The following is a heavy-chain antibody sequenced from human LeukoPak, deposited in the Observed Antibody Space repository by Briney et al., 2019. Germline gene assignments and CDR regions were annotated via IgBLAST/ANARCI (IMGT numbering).Heavy chain of an antibody. J-gene: IGHJ5*02. CDR3: ARSPGVLIVGSWFDP. Sequence: ASVKVSCKASGGTFNNYAFNWVRQAPGQGLKWMGGVIPIFETTTYAQKFQGRLTITADESTRTVYMELSSLKSEDTAVYYCARSPGVLIVGSWFDPWGQGTLVTVSS. CDR2: VIPIFETT. V-gene: IGHV1-69*13. D-gene: IGHD2-21*01. CDR1: GGTFNNYA.